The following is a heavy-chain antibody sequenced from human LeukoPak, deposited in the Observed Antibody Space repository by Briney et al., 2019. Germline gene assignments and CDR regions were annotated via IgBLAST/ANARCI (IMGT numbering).Heavy chain of an antibody. CDR1: GASISSYY. J-gene: IGHJ2*01. CDR2: IYYSGST. D-gene: IGHD3-22*01. Sequence: RPSETLSLTCTVSGASISSYYWSWLRQPPGKGLEWIGYIYYSGSTSYNPSLKSRVTISVDRSKNQFSLKLSSVTAADTAVYYCARGADSSHYYFWGRGTLVTVSS. CDR3: ARGADSSHYYF. V-gene: IGHV4-59*01.